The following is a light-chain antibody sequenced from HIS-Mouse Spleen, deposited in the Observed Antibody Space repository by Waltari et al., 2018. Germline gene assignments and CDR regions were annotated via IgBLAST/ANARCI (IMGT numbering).Light chain of an antibody. CDR2: DVS. V-gene: IGLV2-14*03. CDR1: SSDVGGYNY. J-gene: IGLJ1*01. CDR3: SSYTSSSTYV. Sequence: QSALTQPASVSGSPGQSITISCTGTSSDVGGYNYVSWYQQHPGKAPQLMIYDVSNRPSGVSNLFSGSKSGNTASLTISGLQAEDEADYYCSSYTSSSTYVFGTGTKVTVL.